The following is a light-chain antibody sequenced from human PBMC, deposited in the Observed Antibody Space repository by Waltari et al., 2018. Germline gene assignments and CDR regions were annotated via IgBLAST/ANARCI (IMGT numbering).Light chain of an antibody. CDR3: QQYGSSLWM. CDR2: GAS. J-gene: IGKJ1*01. Sequence: EIVLTQSPGTLSLSPGDRATLSCRASQSVSSSYLAWYQQKPGQAPRLLIYGASSRATGIPDRFSGSGSGTDFTLTISRLEPEDFAVYYCQQYGSSLWMFGQGNKVEIK. V-gene: IGKV3-20*01. CDR1: QSVSSSY.